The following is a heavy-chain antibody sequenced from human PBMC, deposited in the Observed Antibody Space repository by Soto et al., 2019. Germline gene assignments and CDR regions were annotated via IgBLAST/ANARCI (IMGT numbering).Heavy chain of an antibody. CDR2: IYYSGST. CDR1: GGSISPYY. V-gene: IGHV4-59*01. Sequence: SETLSLTCSVSGGSISPYYWSWIRQPPGKGLEWIGYIYYSGSTDYNPSLKSRVTISVDTSKNHFSLKLTSVTAADTAVYYCARGDSGWYMRHWGQGTLVTVSS. J-gene: IGHJ1*01. CDR3: ARGDSGWYMRH. D-gene: IGHD6-19*01.